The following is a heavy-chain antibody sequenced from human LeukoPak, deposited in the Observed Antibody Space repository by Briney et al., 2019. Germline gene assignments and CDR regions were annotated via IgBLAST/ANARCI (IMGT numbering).Heavy chain of an antibody. J-gene: IGHJ4*02. Sequence: SETLSLTCGVSGGSISSSYWWSWVRQPPGKGLEWIGSIYYSGTTYYNPSLKSRVTISVDTSKNQFSLKLSSVTAADTALYYCAKHYMGSSYNHGLDCWGQGTLVTVSS. V-gene: IGHV4-39*01. D-gene: IGHD3-10*01. CDR3: AKHYMGSSYNHGLDC. CDR1: GGSISSSYW. CDR2: IYYSGTT.